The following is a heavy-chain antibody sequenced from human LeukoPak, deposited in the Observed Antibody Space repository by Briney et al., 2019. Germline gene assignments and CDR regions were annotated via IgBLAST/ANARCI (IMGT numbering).Heavy chain of an antibody. CDR1: GGTFSSYA. Sequence: ASVKVSCKASGGTFSSYAISWVRQAPGQGLEWMGRIIPILGIANYAQKFQGRVTITADKSTSTAYMELSSLRSEDTAVYYCARVGYDSSGYMIWGQGTLVTVSS. CDR2: IIPILGIA. J-gene: IGHJ4*02. CDR3: ARVGYDSSGYMI. D-gene: IGHD3-22*01. V-gene: IGHV1-69*04.